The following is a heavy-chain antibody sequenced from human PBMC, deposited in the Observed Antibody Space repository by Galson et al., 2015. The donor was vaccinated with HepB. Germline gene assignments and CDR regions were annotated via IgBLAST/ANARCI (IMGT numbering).Heavy chain of an antibody. Sequence: SLRLSCAASGFAFNTYTMQWVRQAPGKGLEWVATISSAGTTQYYADSVKGRFTSSRDNSKNLVYLQMNSLGAEDTAVYYCARDAMGRGSGSYSAFDYWGQGT. CDR3: ARDAMGRGSGSYSAFDY. V-gene: IGHV3-30-3*01. J-gene: IGHJ4*02. CDR1: GFAFNTYT. D-gene: IGHD1-26*01. CDR2: ISSAGTTQ.